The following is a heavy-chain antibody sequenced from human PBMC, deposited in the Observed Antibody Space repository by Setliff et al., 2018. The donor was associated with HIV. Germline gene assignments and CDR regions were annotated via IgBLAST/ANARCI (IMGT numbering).Heavy chain of an antibody. CDR3: ARGPRVFAAVVETPFAF. Sequence: PSETLSLTCTVSNGSFSGYFWHWIRQAPGRGLEWIGAVNHGGETNYNPSLESRATISADTSKRQFALALSSVTAADTAVYYCARGPRVFAAVVETPFAFWGQGTRVTVSS. J-gene: IGHJ4*02. CDR2: VNHGGET. CDR1: NGSFSGYF. V-gene: IGHV4-34*01. D-gene: IGHD6-19*01.